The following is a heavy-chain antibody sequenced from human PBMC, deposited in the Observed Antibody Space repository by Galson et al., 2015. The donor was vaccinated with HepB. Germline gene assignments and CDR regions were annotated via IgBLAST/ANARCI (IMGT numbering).Heavy chain of an antibody. J-gene: IGHJ5*02. CDR1: GFTFSSYW. D-gene: IGHD3-10*01. CDR2: IKQDGSEK. V-gene: IGHV3-7*03. CDR3: ARYGSGSYYKGDWFDP. Sequence: SLRLSCAASGFTFSSYWMSWVRQAPGKGLEWVANIKQDGSEKYYVDSVKGRFTISRDNAKNSLHLQMNSLRAEDTPVYYCARYGSGSYYKGDWFDPWGQGTLVTVSS.